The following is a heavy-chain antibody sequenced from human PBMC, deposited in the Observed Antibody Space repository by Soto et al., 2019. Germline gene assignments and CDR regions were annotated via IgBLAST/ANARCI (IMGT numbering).Heavy chain of an antibody. V-gene: IGHV4-30-2*01. D-gene: IGHD1-26*01. J-gene: IGHJ4*02. CDR3: ARRYGGNFDY. CDR1: GGSISSGGYS. CDR2: IYHSGST. Sequence: PSETLSLTCAVSGGSISSGGYSWSWIRQPPGKGLEWIGYIYHSGSTYYNPSLKSRLTISADTSKNQFSLKLSSVTAADTAVYYCARRYGGNFDYWGQGTLVTVSS.